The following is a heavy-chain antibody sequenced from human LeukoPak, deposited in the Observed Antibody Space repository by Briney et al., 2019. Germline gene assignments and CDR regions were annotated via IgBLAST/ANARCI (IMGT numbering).Heavy chain of an antibody. CDR3: AIDSSGYPHLYYFDY. Sequence: PGGSLRLSCAASGFTFSSYGMHWVRQAPGKGLEWVAVIWYDGSNKYYADSVKGRFTISRDNSKNTLYLQMNSLRAEDTAVYYCAIDSSGYPHLYYFDYWGQGTLVTVSS. V-gene: IGHV3-33*01. CDR1: GFTFSSYG. D-gene: IGHD3-22*01. CDR2: IWYDGSNK. J-gene: IGHJ4*02.